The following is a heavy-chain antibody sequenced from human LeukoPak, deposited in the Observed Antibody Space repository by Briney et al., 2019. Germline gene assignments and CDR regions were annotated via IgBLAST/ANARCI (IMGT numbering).Heavy chain of an antibody. CDR3: ARRRDCSTTSCYVEYFQH. J-gene: IGHJ1*01. CDR2: INPNSGGT. CDR1: GYTFTGYY. V-gene: IGHV1-2*02. D-gene: IGHD2-2*01. Sequence: GASVKVSCKASGYTFTGYYMHWVRQAPGQGLDWMGWINPNSGGTNYAQKFQGRVTMTRDRSISTAYMELSSLRSDDTAVYYCARRRDCSTTSCYVEYFQHWGQGTLVTVSS.